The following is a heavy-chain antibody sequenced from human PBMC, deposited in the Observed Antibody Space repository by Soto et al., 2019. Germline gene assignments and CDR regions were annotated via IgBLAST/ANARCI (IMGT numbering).Heavy chain of an antibody. J-gene: IGHJ4*02. CDR2: INSDGSST. V-gene: IGHV3-74*01. D-gene: IGHD3-10*01. CDR3: VTLWDMVRGVIKDY. CDR1: GFTFSSYW. Sequence: GGSLRLSCAASGFTFSSYWMHWVRQAPGKGLVWVSRINSDGSSTSYADSVKGRFTISRDNAKNTLYLQMNSLRAEDTAVYYCVTLWDMVRGVIKDYWGQGTLVTVSS.